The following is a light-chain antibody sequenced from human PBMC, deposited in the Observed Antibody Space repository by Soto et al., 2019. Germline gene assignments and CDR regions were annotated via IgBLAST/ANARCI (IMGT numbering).Light chain of an antibody. CDR1: QSISTY. J-gene: IGKJ1*01. Sequence: DIQMTQSPSSLSASLGDRVTVTCRASQSISTYLNWFQQRPGKAPKLLIYGAYTLQDGVPSRFSGSRSETEFTLPISRLQPEDFATYYCQQSFGAPRTFGQGTRVDIK. V-gene: IGKV1-39*01. CDR3: QQSFGAPRT. CDR2: GAY.